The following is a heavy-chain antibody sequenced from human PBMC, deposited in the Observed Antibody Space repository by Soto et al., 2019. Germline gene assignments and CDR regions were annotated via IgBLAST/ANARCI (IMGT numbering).Heavy chain of an antibody. CDR3: ARHSSSSGGSFDY. Sequence: QVQLVESGGGVVQPGRSLRLSCAASGFTFSSYGMHWVRQAPGKGLEWVAVISYDGSNKYYADSVKDRFTISRDNSKNTLYLQMNSLRAEDTAVYYCARHSSSSGGSFDYWGQGTLVTVSS. V-gene: IGHV3-30*03. CDR1: GFTFSSYG. D-gene: IGHD6-6*01. CDR2: ISYDGSNK. J-gene: IGHJ4*02.